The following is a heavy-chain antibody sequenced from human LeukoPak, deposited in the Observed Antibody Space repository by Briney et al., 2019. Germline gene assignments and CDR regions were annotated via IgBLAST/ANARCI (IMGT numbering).Heavy chain of an antibody. CDR3: TREVVIFYYYYMDV. D-gene: IGHD3-22*01. V-gene: IGHV3-73*01. Sequence: GGSLRLSCAASGFTFSGSAMHWVRQASGKGLEWVGRIRSKANSYATTYATSVKGRFTISRDDSKNTAYLQMNSLKTEDTAVYYCTREVVIFYYYYMDVWGTGTTVTVS. CDR1: GFTFSGSA. J-gene: IGHJ6*03. CDR2: IRSKANSYAT.